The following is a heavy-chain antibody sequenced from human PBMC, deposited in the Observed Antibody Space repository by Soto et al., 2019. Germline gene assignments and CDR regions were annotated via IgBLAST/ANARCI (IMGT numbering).Heavy chain of an antibody. CDR3: AKTGQWLVLYYYCGMDV. J-gene: IGHJ6*02. D-gene: IGHD6-19*01. Sequence: GGSLRLSCAASGFTFSSYAMSWVRQAPGKGLEWVSAISGSGGSTYYADSVKGRFTISRDNSKNTLYLQMNSLRAEDTAVYYCAKTGQWLVLYYYCGMDVWGQGTTVTVSS. CDR2: ISGSGGST. V-gene: IGHV3-23*01. CDR1: GFTFSSYA.